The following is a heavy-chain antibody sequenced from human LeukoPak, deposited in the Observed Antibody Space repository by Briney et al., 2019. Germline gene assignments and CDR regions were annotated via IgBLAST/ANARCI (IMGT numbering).Heavy chain of an antibody. J-gene: IGHJ4*02. CDR1: GYTFTGYY. D-gene: IGHD6-19*01. V-gene: IGHV1-18*04. CDR2: ISAYNGNT. CDR3: ARDPGIAVAGTIDY. Sequence: ASVKVSCKASGYTFTGYYMHWVRQAPGQGLEWMGWISAYNGNTNYAQKLQGRVTMTTDTSTSTAYMELRSLRSDDTAVYYCARDPGIAVAGTIDYWGQGTLVTVSS.